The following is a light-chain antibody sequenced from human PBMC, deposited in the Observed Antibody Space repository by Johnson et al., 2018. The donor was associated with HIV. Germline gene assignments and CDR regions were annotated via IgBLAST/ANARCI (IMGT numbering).Light chain of an antibody. Sequence: QFVLTQPPSVSAAPGQRVTISCSGNSSKIENNYVSWYQQFPERAPKLLIYDNTKRPSGIPDRFSGSKSGTSATLGITGLQTGDEADYYCGTWDSSLSAYVFGTGTKVTVL. J-gene: IGLJ1*01. CDR1: SSKIENNY. CDR3: GTWDSSLSAYV. V-gene: IGLV1-51*01. CDR2: DNT.